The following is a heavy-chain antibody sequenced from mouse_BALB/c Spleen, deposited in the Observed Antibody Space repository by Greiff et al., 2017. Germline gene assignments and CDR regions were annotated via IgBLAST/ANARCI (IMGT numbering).Heavy chain of an antibody. CDR2: ISYSGST. CDR3: TRLAMMGWFAY. D-gene: IGHD2-3*01. V-gene: IGHV3-2*02. CDR1: GYSTTSDYA. J-gene: IGHJ3*01. Sequence: EVKLMESGPGLVKPSQSLSLTCTVTGYSTTSDYAWNWIRQFPGNKLEWMGYISYSGSTSYNPSLKSLISITRDTSKNQFFLQLNSVTTEDTATYYCTRLAMMGWFAYWGQGTLVTVSA.